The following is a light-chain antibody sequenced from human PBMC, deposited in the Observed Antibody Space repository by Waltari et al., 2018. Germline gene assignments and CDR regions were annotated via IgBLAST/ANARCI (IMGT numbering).Light chain of an antibody. V-gene: IGLV2-14*01. Sequence: QSALTQPAPVSGSPGQSITISCTETSSDVGGYNYVSWYQQHPGKAPKLMIYEVSNRPSGVSNRFSGSKSDNTASLTISGLQAEDEADYYCSSYTSGSSHVFGTGTKVTVL. CDR1: SSDVGGYNY. CDR2: EVS. J-gene: IGLJ1*01. CDR3: SSYTSGSSHV.